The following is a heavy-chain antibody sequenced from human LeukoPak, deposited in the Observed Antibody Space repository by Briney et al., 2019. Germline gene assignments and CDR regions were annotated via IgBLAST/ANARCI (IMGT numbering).Heavy chain of an antibody. CDR1: GGSFSGYY. Sequence: KPSETLSLTCAVYGGSFSGYYWSWIRQPPGKGLEWIGEINHSGSTNYNPSLKSRVTITVDTSKNQFSLKLSSVTAADTAVYYCARGYYDFWSGYYVDYWGQGTLVTVSS. CDR3: ARGYYDFWSGYYVDY. V-gene: IGHV4-34*01. CDR2: INHSGST. J-gene: IGHJ4*02. D-gene: IGHD3-3*01.